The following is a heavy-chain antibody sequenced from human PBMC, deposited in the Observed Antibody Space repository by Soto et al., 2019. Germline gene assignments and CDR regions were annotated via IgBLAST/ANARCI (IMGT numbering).Heavy chain of an antibody. J-gene: IGHJ6*02. CDR1: GFTFGSYW. CDR2: IDSDGSST. CDR3: ARGRPYGMDV. Sequence: EVQLVESGGGLVQPGGSLRVSCAASGFTFGSYWMNWVRQAPGKGLVWVSRIDSDGSSTTYEDSVKGRFTTSRDNAKNTLYLQMSSLRVEDTAVYYCARGRPYGMDVWGQGTTVTVSS. V-gene: IGHV3-74*01.